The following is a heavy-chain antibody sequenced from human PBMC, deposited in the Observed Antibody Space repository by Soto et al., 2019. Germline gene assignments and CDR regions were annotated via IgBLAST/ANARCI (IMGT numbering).Heavy chain of an antibody. CDR3: AGLVGATGGDAFDI. V-gene: IGHV3-21*01. CDR1: GFTFSSYS. D-gene: IGHD1-26*01. CDR2: ISSSSSYI. J-gene: IGHJ3*02. Sequence: EVQLVASGGGLVKPGGSLRLSCAASGFTFSSYSMNWVRQAPGKGLEWVSSISSSSSYIYYADSVKGRFTISRDNAKNSLYLQMNSLRAEDTAVYYCAGLVGATGGDAFDIWGQGTMVTVSS.